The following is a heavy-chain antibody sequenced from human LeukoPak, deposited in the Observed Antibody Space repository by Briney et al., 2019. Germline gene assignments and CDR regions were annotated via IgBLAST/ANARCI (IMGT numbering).Heavy chain of an antibody. CDR2: IYYTGST. CDR3: ARLTGGYSYGYAGY. J-gene: IGHJ4*02. D-gene: IGHD5-18*01. V-gene: IGHV4-39*01. Sequence: SETLSLTCTVSGGSISSSGYYWGWIRQPPGKGLEWIATIYYTGSTYYCPSLRSRVTISVDTSKDQFSLKLTSVTAADTAVYYCARLTGGYSYGYAGYWGQGTLVTVSS. CDR1: GGSISSSGYY.